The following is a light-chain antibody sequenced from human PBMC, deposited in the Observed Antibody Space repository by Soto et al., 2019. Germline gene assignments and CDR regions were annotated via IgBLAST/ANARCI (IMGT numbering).Light chain of an antibody. CDR1: QSVSSN. V-gene: IGKV3-15*01. J-gene: IGKJ1*01. Sequence: EIVMTQSPATLSLSPGERATLSCRASQSVSSNLAWYQQKPGQAPRLLIYGASTRATGIPARFSGSGSGTEFTLTISSLQPDDFETYYCQQYNSYSPTFGQGTKVDIK. CDR2: GAS. CDR3: QQYNSYSPT.